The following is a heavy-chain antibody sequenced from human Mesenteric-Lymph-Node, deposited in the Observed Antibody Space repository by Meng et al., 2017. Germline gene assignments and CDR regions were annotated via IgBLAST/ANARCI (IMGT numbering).Heavy chain of an antibody. CDR2: ISGSDDST. Sequence: GESLKISCAASGFIFSNYAMSWVRQAPGKGLEWVSSISGSDDSTYYADSVKGRFTISRDNSKNTLSLQINSLRAEDTAVYYCAKDPDRTPHDNSGYFYYEYFQHWGQGTLVTVSS. CDR1: GFIFSNYA. J-gene: IGHJ1*01. D-gene: IGHD3-22*01. CDR3: AKDPDRTPHDNSGYFYYEYFQH. V-gene: IGHV3-23*01.